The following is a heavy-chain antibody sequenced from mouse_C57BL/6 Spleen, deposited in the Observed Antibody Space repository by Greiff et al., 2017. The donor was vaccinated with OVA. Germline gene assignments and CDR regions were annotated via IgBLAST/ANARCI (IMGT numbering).Heavy chain of an antibody. CDR3: ARADSSGPYYYAMDY. CDR1: GYTFTSYW. D-gene: IGHD3-2*02. J-gene: IGHJ4*01. CDR2: IHPNSGST. Sequence: QVQLKQPGAELVKPGASVKLSCKASGYTFTSYWMHWVKQRPGQGLEWIGMIHPNSGSTNYNEKFKSKATLTVDKSSSTAYMQLSSLTSEGSAVYYCARADSSGPYYYAMDYWGQGTSVTVSS. V-gene: IGHV1-64*01.